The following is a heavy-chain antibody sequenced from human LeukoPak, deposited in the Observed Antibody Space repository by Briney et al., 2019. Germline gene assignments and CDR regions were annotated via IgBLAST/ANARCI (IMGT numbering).Heavy chain of an antibody. J-gene: IGHJ4*02. CDR2: IAYDGSNK. CDR3: AGTYYHDGSGFYPDY. CDR1: GFTFSSYG. D-gene: IGHD3-22*01. Sequence: GGSLRLSCAASGFTFSSYGMHWVRQAPGKGLEWVAIIAYDGSNKYYADSVRGRFTISRDNSKPTLYLHMNSLRGEDPAVYYCAGTYYHDGSGFYPDYWGQGTLVTVSS. V-gene: IGHV3-30*03.